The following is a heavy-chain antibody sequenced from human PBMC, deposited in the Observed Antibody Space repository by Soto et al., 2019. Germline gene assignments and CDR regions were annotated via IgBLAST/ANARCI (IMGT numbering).Heavy chain of an antibody. V-gene: IGHV3-48*01. D-gene: IGHD3-3*01. J-gene: IGHJ6*03. CDR2: ISSSSSTI. Sequence: GSLRLSCAASGFTFSSYSMNWVRQAPGKGLEWVSYISSSSSTIYYADSVKGRFTISRDNAKNSLYLQMNSLRAEDTAVYYCARDETYYDFWSGHMDVWGKGTTVTVSS. CDR3: ARDETYYDFWSGHMDV. CDR1: GFTFSSYS.